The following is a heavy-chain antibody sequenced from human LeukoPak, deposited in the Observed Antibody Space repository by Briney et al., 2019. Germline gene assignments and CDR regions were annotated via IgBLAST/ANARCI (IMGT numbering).Heavy chain of an antibody. CDR3: AREQRATGAFDI. J-gene: IGHJ3*02. V-gene: IGHV4-59*02. CDR1: GGSVSSYY. CDR2: IYYSGTT. Sequence: PSETLSLTCTVSGGSVSSYYWSWIRQPPGKGLEWIGYIYYSGTTYYNPSLKSRVTISLDTSKNQFSLKLSSVTAADTAVYYCAREQRATGAFDIWGQGTMVTVSS. D-gene: IGHD6-25*01.